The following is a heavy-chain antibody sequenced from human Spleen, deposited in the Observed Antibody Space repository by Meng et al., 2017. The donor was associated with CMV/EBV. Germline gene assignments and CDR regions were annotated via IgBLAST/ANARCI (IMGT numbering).Heavy chain of an antibody. CDR1: GYTFSIYG. D-gene: IGHD1-26*01. V-gene: IGHV1-18*01. J-gene: IGHJ4*02. CDR2: ISARNGNT. CDR3: AISWELPMVFDY. Sequence: ASVKVSCKASGYTFSIYGVTWVRQAPGQGLEWMGWISARNGNTKYAQKFQGRVTMTEDTSTDTAYMELSSLRSEDTAVYYCAISWELPMVFDYWGQGTLVTVSS.